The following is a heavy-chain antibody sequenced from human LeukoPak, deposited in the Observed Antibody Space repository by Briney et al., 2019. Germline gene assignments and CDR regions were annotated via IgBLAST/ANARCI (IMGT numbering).Heavy chain of an antibody. CDR3: ARGLRENYDFWSGYWSGYYYYYMDV. D-gene: IGHD3-3*01. CDR2: IRNDGSNK. Sequence: GGSLRLSCAASGFTFSSYAMHWVRQAPGKGLEWVTFIRNDGSNKYYADSVKGRFTISRDNAKNSLYLQMNSLRAEDTAVYYCARGLRENYDFWSGYWSGYYYYYMDVWGRGTTVTVSS. CDR1: GFTFSSYA. J-gene: IGHJ6*03. V-gene: IGHV3-30*02.